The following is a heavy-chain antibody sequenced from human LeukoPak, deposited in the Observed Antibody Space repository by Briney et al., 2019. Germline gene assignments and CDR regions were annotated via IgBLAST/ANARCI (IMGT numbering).Heavy chain of an antibody. Sequence: SETLSLTCTVSGVSISSSYSYWGWIRQPPGMGLEWIGSIYYTGSTYYNPSLKSRVTISVDMSKNQFSLKVNSVTAADTAVFYCASFSESDAFDIWGQGTMVTVSS. J-gene: IGHJ3*02. CDR1: GVSISSSYSY. CDR2: IYYTGST. D-gene: IGHD2/OR15-2a*01. CDR3: ASFSESDAFDI. V-gene: IGHV4-39*07.